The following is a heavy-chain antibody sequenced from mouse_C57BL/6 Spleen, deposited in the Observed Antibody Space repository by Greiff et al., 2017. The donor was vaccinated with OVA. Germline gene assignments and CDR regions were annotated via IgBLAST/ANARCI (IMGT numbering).Heavy chain of an antibody. Sequence: EVQRVESGGGLVKPGGSLKLSCAASGFTFSSYAMSWVRQTPEKRLEWVATISDGGSYTYYPDNVKGRFTISRDNAKNNLYLQMSHLKSEDTAMYYCARDREYFDVWGTGTTVTVSS. CDR1: GFTFSSYA. CDR3: ARDREYFDV. CDR2: ISDGGSYT. J-gene: IGHJ1*03. V-gene: IGHV5-4*01.